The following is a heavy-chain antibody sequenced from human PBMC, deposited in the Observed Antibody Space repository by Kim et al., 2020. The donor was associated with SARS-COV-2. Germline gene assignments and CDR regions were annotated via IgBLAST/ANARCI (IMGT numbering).Heavy chain of an antibody. D-gene: IGHD6-19*01. CDR2: IYYSGST. V-gene: IGHV4-59*08. CDR3: ARHYHSSGWW. Sequence: SETLSLICTVSGGSISSYYWSWIRQPPGKGLEWIGYIYYSGSTNYNPSLKSRVTISVDTSKNQFSLKLSSVTAADTAVYYCARHYHSSGWWWGQGTLVTVSS. CDR1: GGSISSYY. J-gene: IGHJ4*02.